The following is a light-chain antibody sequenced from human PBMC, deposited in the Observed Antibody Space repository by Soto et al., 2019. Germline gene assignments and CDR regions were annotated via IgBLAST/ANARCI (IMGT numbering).Light chain of an antibody. CDR2: DAS. Sequence: DIQMTQSPSSLSASVGDRVTITCQASQDINKNLIWYQQKPGKAPKLLIYDASDLETGVPSRFSGSGSGTGFTFTISSLQHEDFETYYCQQYESLPLTLGQGTRLEIK. CDR1: QDINKN. J-gene: IGKJ5*01. V-gene: IGKV1-33*01. CDR3: QQYESLPLT.